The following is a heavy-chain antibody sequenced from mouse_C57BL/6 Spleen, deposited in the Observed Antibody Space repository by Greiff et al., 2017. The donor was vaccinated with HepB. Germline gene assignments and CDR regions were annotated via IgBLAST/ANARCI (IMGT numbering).Heavy chain of an antibody. CDR2: ISTYYGDA. V-gene: IGHV1-67*01. Sequence: VQLVESGPELVRPGVSAKISCKGSGYTFTDYAMHWVKQSHAKSLEWIGVISTYYGDASYNQKFKDKATMTVDKSSSTAYMELARLTSEDSAVYYCARGGGFITTVDWYFDVWGTGTTVTVSS. J-gene: IGHJ1*03. D-gene: IGHD1-1*01. CDR3: ARGGGFITTVDWYFDV. CDR1: GYTFTDYA.